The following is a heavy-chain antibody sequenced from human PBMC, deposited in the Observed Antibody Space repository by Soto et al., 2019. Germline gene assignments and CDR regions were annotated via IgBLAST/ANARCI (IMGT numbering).Heavy chain of an antibody. J-gene: IGHJ3*02. CDR3: TTYGDQRDDAFDI. CDR2: IKSKTDGGTT. Sequence: EVQLVESGGGLVKPGGSLRLSCAASGFTFSNAWMSWVRQAPGKGLEWVGRIKSKTDGGTTDYAAPVKGRFTISRDDSKNTLYLQMNSLKTEDTAVYYCTTYGDQRDDAFDIWGQGTMVTVSS. CDR1: GFTFSNAW. V-gene: IGHV3-15*01. D-gene: IGHD4-17*01.